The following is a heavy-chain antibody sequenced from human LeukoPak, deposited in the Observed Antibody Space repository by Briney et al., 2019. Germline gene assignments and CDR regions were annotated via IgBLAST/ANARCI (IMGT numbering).Heavy chain of an antibody. CDR3: VKDSASSGWSGGFDY. J-gene: IGHJ4*02. V-gene: IGHV3-23*01. CDR1: GFTFTNYA. D-gene: IGHD6-19*01. Sequence: YPGGSLRLSCAASGFTFTNYAMYWVRQAPGKGLECVSSVSDSGSITYYADSVKGRFTISRDNSRNTLYLQMNSLRAEDTAVYYCVKDSASSGWSGGFDYWGQGTLVKVSS. CDR2: VSDSGSIT.